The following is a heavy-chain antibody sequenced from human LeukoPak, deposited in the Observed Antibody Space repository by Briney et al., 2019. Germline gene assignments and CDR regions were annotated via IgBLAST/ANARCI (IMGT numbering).Heavy chain of an antibody. CDR3: ARSPLSPNHPWELLGL. CDR2: IYYSGST. D-gene: IGHD1-26*01. Sequence: PSQTLSLTCTVSGGSISSGGYYWSWIRQHPGKGLEWIGYIYYSGSTYYNPSLKSRVTISVDTSKNQFSLKLSSVTAADTAVYYCARSPLSPNHPWELLGLWGRGTLVTVSS. V-gene: IGHV4-30-4*08. CDR1: GGSISSGGYY. J-gene: IGHJ2*01.